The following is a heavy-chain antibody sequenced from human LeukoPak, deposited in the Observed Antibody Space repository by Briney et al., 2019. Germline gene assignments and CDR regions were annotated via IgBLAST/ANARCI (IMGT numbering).Heavy chain of an antibody. Sequence: QPGGSLRLSCAASGFTFSSYAMSWVRQAPGKGLEWVSAISGSGGSTYYADSVKGRFTISRDNSQNTLFLQMNSLRAEETAMYYCARAPGGFHGDYSPIAYWGQGTLVTVSS. CDR3: ARAPGGFHGDYSPIAY. D-gene: IGHD4-17*01. V-gene: IGHV3-23*01. CDR2: ISGSGGST. CDR1: GFTFSSYA. J-gene: IGHJ4*02.